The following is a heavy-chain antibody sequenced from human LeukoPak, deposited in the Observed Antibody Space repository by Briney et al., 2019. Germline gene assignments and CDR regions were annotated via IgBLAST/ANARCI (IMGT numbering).Heavy chain of an antibody. Sequence: GESLKLFCAASGVTFSGSAMHWVRQASRKGREWVGRIGSKAYSYATAYAASVKSRFTISRDDSKNTAYLQMNSLKTEDTAVYYCTRHRSWFITMVRGGYYMDVWGKGTTVTVSS. CDR3: TRHRSWFITMVRGGYYMDV. J-gene: IGHJ6*03. D-gene: IGHD3-10*01. CDR2: IGSKAYSYAT. CDR1: GVTFSGSA. V-gene: IGHV3-73*01.